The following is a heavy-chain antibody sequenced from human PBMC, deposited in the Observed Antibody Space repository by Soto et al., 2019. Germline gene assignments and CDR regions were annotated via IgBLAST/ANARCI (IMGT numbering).Heavy chain of an antibody. CDR3: ARGWGYCSSTSCLEYNWFDP. CDR1: GYTFTSYG. J-gene: IGHJ5*02. CDR2: LSAYNGNT. D-gene: IGHD2-2*01. Sequence: GASVKVSCKASGYTFTSYGISWVRQAPGQGREWMGWLSAYNGNTNYAQKLQGRVTMTTDTSTSTAYMELRSLRSDDTAVYYCARGWGYCSSTSCLEYNWFDPWGQGTLVTVSS. V-gene: IGHV1-18*01.